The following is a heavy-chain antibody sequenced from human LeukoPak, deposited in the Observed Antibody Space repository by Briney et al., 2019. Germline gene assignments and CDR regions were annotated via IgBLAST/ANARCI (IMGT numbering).Heavy chain of an antibody. CDR2: IFHSGST. Sequence: SETLSLTCAVSGYSISSGYYWGWIRQPPGEGLEWIGSIFHSGSTYYNPSLKSRVNMSVDTSKNQISLKLSSVTAADTAVYYCARASGSYGSGSYYYYGMDVWGKGTTVTVSS. CDR1: GYSISSGYY. D-gene: IGHD3-10*01. J-gene: IGHJ6*04. V-gene: IGHV4-38-2*01. CDR3: ARASGSYGSGSYYYYGMDV.